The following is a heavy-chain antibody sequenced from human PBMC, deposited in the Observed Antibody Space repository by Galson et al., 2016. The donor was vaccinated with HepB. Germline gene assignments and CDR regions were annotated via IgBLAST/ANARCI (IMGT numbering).Heavy chain of an antibody. J-gene: IGHJ4*02. V-gene: IGHV4-38-2*02. CDR3: ARGIAAAGTGLDY. Sequence: PPGKGLEWIGSIYHSGSTYYNPSLKSRVTISVATSKNQFSLKLSSVTAADTAAYYCARGIAAAGTGLDYWGQGTLVTVSS. CDR2: IYHSGST. D-gene: IGHD6-13*01.